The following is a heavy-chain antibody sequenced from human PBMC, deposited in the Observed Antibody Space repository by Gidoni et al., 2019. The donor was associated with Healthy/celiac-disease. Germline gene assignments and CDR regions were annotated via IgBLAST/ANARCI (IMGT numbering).Heavy chain of an antibody. J-gene: IGHJ5*02. D-gene: IGHD1-26*01. Sequence: QVQLQQWGAGLLKPSATLSLTCAVYGGSFSGYYWSWIRQPPGKGLEWIGEINHSGSTNYNPSLKSRGTISVDTSKIQFSLKLSSVTAADTAVYYCARPARGVSYSNWFDPWGQGTLVTVSS. CDR2: INHSGST. CDR3: ARPARGVSYSNWFDP. V-gene: IGHV4-34*01. CDR1: GGSFSGYY.